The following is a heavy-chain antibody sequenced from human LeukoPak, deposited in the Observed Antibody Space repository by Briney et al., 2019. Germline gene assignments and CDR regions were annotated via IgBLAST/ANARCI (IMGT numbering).Heavy chain of an antibody. Sequence: ASVKVSCKTSGYTFTGYYKHWVRQAPGQGLEWMGWINPSSGCTDYARKFQGRVTMTRDTSISTVHMELSRLRSDDTAVYYCTRDRSRYFGYWGQGTLATVSS. J-gene: IGHJ4*02. CDR2: INPSSGCT. V-gene: IGHV1-2*02. CDR3: TRDRSRYFGY. D-gene: IGHD3-16*02. CDR1: GYTFTGYY.